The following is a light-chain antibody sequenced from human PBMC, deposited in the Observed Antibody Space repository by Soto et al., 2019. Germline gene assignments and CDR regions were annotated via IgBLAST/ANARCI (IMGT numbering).Light chain of an antibody. J-gene: IGKJ1*01. V-gene: IGKV1-9*01. CDR3: QQLYGYPRT. Sequence: IQRTHAPASLSASVLDRVSITFLASQGISNYLACYQRKPGKVPDLLIYAASTLQSGVPSRFSGSGSGTEFTLTISSLQPEDFATYYCQQLYGYPRTFGQGTKVDIK. CDR2: AAS. CDR1: QGISNY.